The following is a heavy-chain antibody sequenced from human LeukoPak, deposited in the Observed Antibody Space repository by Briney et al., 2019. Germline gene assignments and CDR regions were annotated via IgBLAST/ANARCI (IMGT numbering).Heavy chain of an antibody. J-gene: IGHJ4*02. CDR3: ARLYCSSTSCSPAEY. Sequence: ASVKVSCKASGYTFTGYYMHWVRQAPGQGLEWMGWINPNSGGTNYAQKFQGRVTMTRDTSISTAYMELSRLRSDDTAVYYCARLYCSSTSCSPAEYWGQGTLVTVSS. CDR1: GYTFTGYY. D-gene: IGHD2-2*01. V-gene: IGHV1-2*02. CDR2: INPNSGGT.